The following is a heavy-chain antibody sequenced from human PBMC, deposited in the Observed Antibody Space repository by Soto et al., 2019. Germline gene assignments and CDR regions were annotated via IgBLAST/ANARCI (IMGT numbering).Heavy chain of an antibody. CDR3: AKENGYSSSWFEFDY. D-gene: IGHD6-13*01. CDR1: GFTFSSYA. CDR2: ISGSGGST. V-gene: IGHV3-23*01. Sequence: EVQMLESGGGLVQPGGSLRLSCAASGFTFSSYAMSWVRQAPGKGLEWVSAISGSGGSTYYADSVKGRFTISRVNSKNTLYLQMNSLRAEDTGVYYCAKENGYSSSWFEFDYWGQGTLVTVSS. J-gene: IGHJ4*02.